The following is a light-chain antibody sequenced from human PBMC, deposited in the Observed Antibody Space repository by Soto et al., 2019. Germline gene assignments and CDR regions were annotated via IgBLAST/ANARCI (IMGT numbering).Light chain of an antibody. CDR2: AAS. V-gene: IGKV3-20*01. CDR3: QRYGSLPLT. J-gene: IGKJ4*01. CDR1: QSFRANF. Sequence: EIVLTQSPATLSLSPGERATLSCRASQSFRANFLAWYQQRPGQAPRLLIYAASDRATGIPDRFSGSASGTDFTLTISRLEPEDFAVYYCQRYGSLPLTFGGGTNIEIK.